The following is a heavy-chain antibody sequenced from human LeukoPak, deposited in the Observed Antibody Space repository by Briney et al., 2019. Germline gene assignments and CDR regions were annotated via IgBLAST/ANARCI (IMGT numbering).Heavy chain of an antibody. Sequence: GGSLRLSCAASGFTFSSYSMNWVRQAPGKGLEWVSSISSGSSYIYYADSVRGRFTISRDNVKNSLYLQMNSLRAEDTAVYYCARGLYGSPGDYWGQGTLVTVSS. D-gene: IGHD1-26*01. CDR2: ISSGSSYI. V-gene: IGHV3-21*06. CDR1: GFTFSSYS. CDR3: ARGLYGSPGDY. J-gene: IGHJ4*02.